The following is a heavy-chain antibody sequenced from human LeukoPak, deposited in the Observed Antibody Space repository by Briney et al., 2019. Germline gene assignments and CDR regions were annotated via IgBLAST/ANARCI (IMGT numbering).Heavy chain of an antibody. J-gene: IGHJ4*02. D-gene: IGHD4-17*01. CDR2: FDPEDGET. CDR3: ARAKYGDYSFGY. Sequence: ASVKVSCKVSGYTLTELSMHWVRQAPGKGLEWMGGFDPEDGETIYAQKFQGRVTMTEDTSTDTAYMELSSLRSEDTAVYYCARAKYGDYSFGYWGQGTLVTVSS. CDR1: GYTLTELS. V-gene: IGHV1-24*01.